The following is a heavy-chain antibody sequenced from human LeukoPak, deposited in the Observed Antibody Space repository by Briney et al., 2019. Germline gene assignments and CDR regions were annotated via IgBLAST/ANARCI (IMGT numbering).Heavy chain of an antibody. CDR3: ARAPFNYGYKKVLNHYGVDV. D-gene: IGHD5-24*01. J-gene: IGHJ6*04. CDR1: GDSISSGDYY. CDR2: MYFSGRT. Sequence: SETLSLTCSVSGDSISSGDYYWSWIRQLPGKGLEWIGYMYFSGRTDFNPSLESRVTISVDTSQNQFSLNLTSVTAADTAVYFCARAPFNYGYKKVLNHYGVDVWGKGTTVTVSS. V-gene: IGHV4-31*03.